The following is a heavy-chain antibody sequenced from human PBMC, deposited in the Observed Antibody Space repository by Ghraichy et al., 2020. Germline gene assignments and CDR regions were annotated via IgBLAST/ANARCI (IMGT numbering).Heavy chain of an antibody. CDR1: VASITTCY. D-gene: IGHD6-19*01. V-gene: IGHV4-4*09. J-gene: IGHJ5*02. Sequence: SQTLSLTCAVSVASITTCYWSWIRQSPGKGWEGRGHIYHGGSAAYSPSLESRASISRETAKKQISLKLHSVTAADTAVYYCARRTVAVFAPWGQGTLVSVSS. CDR3: ARRTVAVFAP. CDR2: IYHGGSA.